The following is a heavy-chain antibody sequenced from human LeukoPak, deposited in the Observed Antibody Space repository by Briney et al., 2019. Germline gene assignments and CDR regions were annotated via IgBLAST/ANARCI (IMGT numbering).Heavy chain of an antibody. V-gene: IGHV3-15*01. CDR1: GFTFSNAW. CDR3: TTDEGGDYWAPIDY. CDR2: IKSKTDGGTT. J-gene: IGHJ4*02. Sequence: GGSLRLSCAASGFTFSNAWMSWVRQAPGKGLEWVGRIKSKTDGGTTDYAAPVKGRFTISRDDSKNTLYLQMNSLKTEDTAVYYCTTDEGGDYWAPIDYWGQGTLVTVSS. D-gene: IGHD4-17*01.